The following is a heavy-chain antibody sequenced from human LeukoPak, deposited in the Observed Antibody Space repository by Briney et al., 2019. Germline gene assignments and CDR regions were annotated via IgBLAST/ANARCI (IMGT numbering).Heavy chain of an antibody. CDR2: IYPGDSDT. J-gene: IGHJ6*03. CDR3: AILGGFSPPNYYYMAV. D-gene: IGHD2/OR15-2a*01. CDR1: GYSFTSYW. V-gene: IGHV5-51*01. Sequence: GESLTISCKGSGYSFTSYWIGWVRQMPGKGLEWMGIIYPGDSDTRYSPSFQGQVTISADKSISTAYLQWSSLKASDTAMYYCAILGGFSPPNYYYMAVWGKGTTVTVSS.